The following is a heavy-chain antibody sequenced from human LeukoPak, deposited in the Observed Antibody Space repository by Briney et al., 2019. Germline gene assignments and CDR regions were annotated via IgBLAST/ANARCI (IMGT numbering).Heavy chain of an antibody. CDR3: ARDVYYDYVWGSYRLFDY. CDR1: GFTFSSYS. D-gene: IGHD3-16*02. Sequence: PGGSLRLSCAASGFTFSSYSMNWVRQAPGKGLEWVSYISSSSSTIYYADSVKGRFTISRDNAKNSLYLQMNSLRAEDTAVYYCARDVYYDYVWGSYRLFDYWGQGTLVTVSS. V-gene: IGHV3-48*01. CDR2: ISSSSSTI. J-gene: IGHJ4*02.